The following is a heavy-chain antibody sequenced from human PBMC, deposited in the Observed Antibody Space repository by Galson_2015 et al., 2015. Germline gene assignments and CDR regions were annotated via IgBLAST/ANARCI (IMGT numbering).Heavy chain of an antibody. CDR2: INAGNGNT. CDR1: GYTFTSYA. CDR3: ATVVPAALRFYYYGMDV. V-gene: IGHV1-3*01. Sequence: SVKVSCKASGYTFTSYAMHWVRQAPGQRLEWMGWINAGNGNTKYSQKFQGRATITRDTSASTAYMELSSLRSEDTAVYYCATVVPAALRFYYYGMDVWGQGTTVTVSS. D-gene: IGHD2-2*01. J-gene: IGHJ6*02.